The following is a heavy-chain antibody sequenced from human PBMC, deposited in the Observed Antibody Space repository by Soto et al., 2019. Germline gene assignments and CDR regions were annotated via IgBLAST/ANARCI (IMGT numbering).Heavy chain of an antibody. CDR2: INSDGSST. V-gene: IGHV3-74*01. J-gene: IGHJ6*02. CDR3: ARDQGYYDMDV. Sequence: EVLLVESGGGLVQPGGSLRLSCAASGFTFSSYWMHWVRQPPGRGLVWVSHINSDGSSTSYADSVKGRFTISRDNAKNTLYLQMNSLRAEDTAVYYCARDQGYYDMDVWGQGTTVSVSS. CDR1: GFTFSSYW.